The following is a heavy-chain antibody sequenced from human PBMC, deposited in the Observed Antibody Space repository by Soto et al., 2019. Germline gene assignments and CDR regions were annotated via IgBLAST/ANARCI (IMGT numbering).Heavy chain of an antibody. CDR2: IYHSGST. V-gene: IGHV4-30-2*01. J-gene: IGHJ5*02. Sequence: SETLSLTCAVSGGSISSGGYSWSWIRQPPGKGLEWIGYIYHSGSTYYNPSLKSRVTISVDRSKNQFSLKLSSVTAADTAVYYCARVTTIFGRNWFDPWGQGTLVTVS. CDR3: ARVTTIFGRNWFDP. D-gene: IGHD3-3*01. CDR1: GGSISSGGYS.